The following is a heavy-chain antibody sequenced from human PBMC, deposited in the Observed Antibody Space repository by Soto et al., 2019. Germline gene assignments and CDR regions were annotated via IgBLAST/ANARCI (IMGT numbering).Heavy chain of an antibody. CDR1: GGSISSSSYY. D-gene: IGHD3-3*01. CDR3: ARTPTNDFWSGYYPNTFDY. Sequence: SETLSLTCTVSGGSISSSSYYWGWIRQPPGKGLEWIGSIYYSGSTYYNPSLKSRVTISVDTSKNQFSLKLSSVTAADTAVYYCARTPTNDFWSGYYPNTFDYWGQGTLVTVSS. J-gene: IGHJ4*02. CDR2: IYYSGST. V-gene: IGHV4-39*01.